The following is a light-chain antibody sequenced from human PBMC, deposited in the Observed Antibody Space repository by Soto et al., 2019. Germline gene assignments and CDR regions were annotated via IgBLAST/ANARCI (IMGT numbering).Light chain of an antibody. CDR3: CSYTTSNTRQIV. V-gene: IGLV2-14*01. Sequence: QSVLTQSAFVSGSPGQSVTISFTGTSSDVGGYNYVSWYQQHPGKAPKFMIYDVSNRPSGVSNRFSGSKSGNTASLTISGLQAEDEADYYCCSYTTSNTRQIVFGTGTKVTVL. CDR2: DVS. J-gene: IGLJ1*01. CDR1: SSDVGGYNY.